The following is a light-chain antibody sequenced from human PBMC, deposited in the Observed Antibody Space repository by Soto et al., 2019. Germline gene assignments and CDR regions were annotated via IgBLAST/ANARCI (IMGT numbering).Light chain of an antibody. CDR1: QSISSW. J-gene: IGKJ1*01. Sequence: DIQMTQSPSSLSSSVGDRVTITCRASQSISSWLAWYKQMPGKAPKLLIYDASSLHSGVPSRVRGSGSGTEFTLTISSLKPDDFETYYCQQYNTYSWTFGQGTKVDIK. CDR3: QQYNTYSWT. V-gene: IGKV1-5*01. CDR2: DAS.